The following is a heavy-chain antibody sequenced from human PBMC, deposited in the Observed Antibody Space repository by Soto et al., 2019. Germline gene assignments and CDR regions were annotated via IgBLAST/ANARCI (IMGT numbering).Heavy chain of an antibody. J-gene: IGHJ4*02. D-gene: IGHD1-26*01. Sequence: QVQLVQSGAEVKKPGASVKVSCKVSGYTFTSYDINWVRQATGQGLEWMGWMNPNSANTGYAQKFQGRVTMTRNTSISTAYMELRSLRSEDTAVDYCARRAGRGGTTLVFWGQGTLVTDSS. CDR2: MNPNSANT. V-gene: IGHV1-8*01. CDR1: GYTFTSYD. CDR3: ARRAGRGGTTLVF.